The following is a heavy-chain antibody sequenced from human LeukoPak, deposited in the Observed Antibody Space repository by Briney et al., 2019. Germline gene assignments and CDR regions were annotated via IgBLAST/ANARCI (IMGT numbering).Heavy chain of an antibody. D-gene: IGHD3-22*01. Sequence: SETLSLTCTVSGGSISSYYWSWIRQPPGKGLEWIGYIYYSGSTNHNPSLKSRVTISVDTSKNQFSLKLSSVTAADTAVYYCARQATMIVGYWGQGTLVTVSS. CDR1: GGSISSYY. CDR2: IYYSGST. CDR3: ARQATMIVGY. V-gene: IGHV4-59*08. J-gene: IGHJ4*02.